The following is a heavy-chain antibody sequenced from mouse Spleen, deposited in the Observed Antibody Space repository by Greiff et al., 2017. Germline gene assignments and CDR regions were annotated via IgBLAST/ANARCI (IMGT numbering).Heavy chain of an antibody. CDR2: ISYSGST. CDR3: ARYAAAAMDY. CDR1: GDSITSGY. J-gene: IGHJ4*01. V-gene: IGHV3-8*02. Sequence: EVQRVESGPSLVKPSQTLSLTCYVTGDSITSGYRNWIRKFPGNKLEYIGYISYSGSTYYNPPHKSRISITRDTSKNQYYLQLNSVTTEDTATYYYARYAAAAMDYWGQGTSVTVSS.